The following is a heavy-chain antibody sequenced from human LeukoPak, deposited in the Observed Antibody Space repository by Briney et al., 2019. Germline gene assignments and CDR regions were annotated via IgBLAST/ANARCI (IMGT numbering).Heavy chain of an antibody. Sequence: PGGSLRLSCAPSGFTFDNFAMTWVRQAPGKGLEWVSEITGSGGSTYYADSVKGRFTISRVNSKNTLYLQMNSLRAEDTAIYYCARELFDFDYWGQGTLATVSS. V-gene: IGHV3-23*01. CDR1: GFTFDNFA. J-gene: IGHJ4*02. CDR2: ITGSGGST. CDR3: ARELFDFDY. D-gene: IGHD3-10*01.